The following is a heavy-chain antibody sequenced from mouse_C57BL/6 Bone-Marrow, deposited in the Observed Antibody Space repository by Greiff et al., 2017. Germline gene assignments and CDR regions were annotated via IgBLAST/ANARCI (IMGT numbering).Heavy chain of an antibody. CDR2: IYPRSGNT. V-gene: IGHV1-81*01. Sequence: VQLQQPGAELARPGASVKLSCKASGYTFTSYGISWVKQRPGQGLEWIGVIYPRSGNTYYNEKFKGKATLTADKSSSTAYMELRSLTSEDSAVYFCAKEGYYRFAYWGQGTLVTVSA. CDR3: AKEGYYRFAY. J-gene: IGHJ3*01. D-gene: IGHD2-3*01. CDR1: GYTFTSYG.